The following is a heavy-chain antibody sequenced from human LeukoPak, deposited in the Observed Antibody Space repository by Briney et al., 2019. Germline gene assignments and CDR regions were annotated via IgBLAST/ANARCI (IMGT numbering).Heavy chain of an antibody. J-gene: IGHJ3*02. CDR3: ARTQPIKGAFDI. Sequence: ASETLSLTCSVYGGSFSGYYWIWIRQPPGKGLEWIGEINHSGSTNYNPSLKSRVTISADASKNQFSLKLSSVTAADTAVYYCARTQPIKGAFDIWGQGTMVTVSS. V-gene: IGHV4-34*01. CDR2: INHSGST. CDR1: GGSFSGYY.